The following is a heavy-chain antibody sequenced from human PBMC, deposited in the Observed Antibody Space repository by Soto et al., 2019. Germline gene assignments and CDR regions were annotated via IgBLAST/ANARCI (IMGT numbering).Heavy chain of an antibody. J-gene: IGHJ4*02. CDR3: ANDGGGLRPFDC. V-gene: IGHV3-30*18. Sequence: QVQLVESGGGVVQPGRSLRLSCAASGFTFSSYGMHWVRQAPGKGLEWVAVISYDGNNKYYADSVKGRFTISRDNSKNTLYRQVDSLRAEDTAVYYCANDGGGLRPFDCWGQGTLVTVSS. CDR2: ISYDGNNK. CDR1: GFTFSSYG. D-gene: IGHD5-12*01.